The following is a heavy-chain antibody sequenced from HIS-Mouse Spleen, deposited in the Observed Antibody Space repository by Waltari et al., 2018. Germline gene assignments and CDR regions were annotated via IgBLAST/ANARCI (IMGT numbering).Heavy chain of an antibody. Sequence: QVQLQESGPGLVKPSQTLSLTCTVSGGSISSGGYYWSWIRQHPGKGLEWIGYIYYSGSTSDTPSRKSRVTICVDTSKNQFSLKLSSVTAADTAVYYCARSPYYDFWSGYSDNWFDPWGQGTLVTVSS. D-gene: IGHD3-3*01. CDR3: ARSPYYDFWSGYSDNWFDP. CDR1: GGSISSGGYY. V-gene: IGHV4-31*03. CDR2: IYYSGST. J-gene: IGHJ5*02.